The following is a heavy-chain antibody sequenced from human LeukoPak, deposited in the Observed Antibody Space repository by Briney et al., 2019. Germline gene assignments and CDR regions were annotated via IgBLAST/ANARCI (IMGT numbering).Heavy chain of an antibody. CDR1: GLTLSRDS. Sequence: GGSLRLSCAASGLTLSRDSMNWVRQAPGKGLEWVSSISPSSHYIYYADSVRGRFTISRDNARNSLYLQMNSLRDEDTAVYYCARDRHTAMVYYYYYMDVWGTGTTVTVSS. CDR3: ARDRHTAMVYYYYYMDV. CDR2: ISPSSHYI. V-gene: IGHV3-21*04. D-gene: IGHD5-18*01. J-gene: IGHJ6*03.